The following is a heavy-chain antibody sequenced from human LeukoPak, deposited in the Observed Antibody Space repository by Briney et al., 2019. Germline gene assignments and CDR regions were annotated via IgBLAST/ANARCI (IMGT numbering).Heavy chain of an antibody. CDR3: ARVTDDFWSGYYLSGRSLDY. CDR2: INSDGSST. Sequence: GGPLRLSCAASGFTFSSYWMHWVRQAPGKGLVWVSRINSDGSSTSYADSVKGRFTISRVNAKNTLYLQMNSLRAEDTAVYYCARVTDDFWSGYYLSGRSLDYWGQGTLVTVSS. CDR1: GFTFSSYW. V-gene: IGHV3-74*01. J-gene: IGHJ4*02. D-gene: IGHD3-3*01.